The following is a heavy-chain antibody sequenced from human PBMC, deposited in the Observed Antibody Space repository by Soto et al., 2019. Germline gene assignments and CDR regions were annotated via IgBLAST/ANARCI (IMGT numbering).Heavy chain of an antibody. CDR2: IHGDGDYS. CDR1: GFMFSCCA. J-gene: IGHJ2*01. D-gene: IGHD1-26*01. CDR3: AKNRGAGDYPNWSFAV. Sequence: EVQLLDSGGDLVQPGGSLRLSCAASGFMFSCCAMSWVRQAPGKGLEWVSTIHGDGDYSHYTDSVEGRFTISRDNSRNTLYLQMNSLRADDTAIYYCAKNRGAGDYPNWSFAVWGRGTLVAVSS. V-gene: IGHV3-23*01.